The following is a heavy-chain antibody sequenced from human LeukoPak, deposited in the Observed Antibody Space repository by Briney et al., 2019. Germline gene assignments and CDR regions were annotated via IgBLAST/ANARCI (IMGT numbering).Heavy chain of an antibody. CDR1: GFTFGGFA. Sequence: GGSLRLSCAASGFTFGGFAMAWVRQAPGTGLEWVSGILASGRSTYYADSVKGRFTISRDNSKNTLYLQMNSLLTDDTAVYFCAKDLRSGDGKWEFDPWGQGTLVIVP. V-gene: IGHV3-23*01. CDR3: AKDLRSGDGKWEFDP. CDR2: ILASGRST. D-gene: IGHD4-17*01. J-gene: IGHJ5*02.